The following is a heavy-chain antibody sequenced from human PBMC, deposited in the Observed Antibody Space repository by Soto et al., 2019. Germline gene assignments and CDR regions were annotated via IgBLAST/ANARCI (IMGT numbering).Heavy chain of an antibody. CDR1: GGSFSGYY. D-gene: IGHD3-22*01. CDR2: ISHSGST. J-gene: IGHJ4*02. Sequence: PSETLSLTCAVYGGSFSGYYWSWIRQPPGKGLEWIGEISHSGSTNYNPSLKSRVTISVDTSKNQFSLKLSSVTAADTAVYYCARGMYYYDSSGYRFWGQGTLVTVSS. CDR3: ARGMYYYDSSGYRF. V-gene: IGHV4-34*01.